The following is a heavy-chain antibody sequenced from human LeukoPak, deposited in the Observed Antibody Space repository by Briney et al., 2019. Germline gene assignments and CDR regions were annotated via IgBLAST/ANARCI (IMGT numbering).Heavy chain of an antibody. CDR3: ARDEAGYLLTRFDP. D-gene: IGHD3-9*01. J-gene: IGHJ5*02. V-gene: IGHV4-39*07. Sequence: SETLSLTCTVSGGSISSNSYYWGWIRQPPGKGLEWIRSIYYSGITYYNPSLKSRVTISVDTCKNQFSLHLRFVNAADTAVYYCARDEAGYLLTRFDPWGQGTLVTVSS. CDR1: GGSISSNSYY. CDR2: IYYSGIT.